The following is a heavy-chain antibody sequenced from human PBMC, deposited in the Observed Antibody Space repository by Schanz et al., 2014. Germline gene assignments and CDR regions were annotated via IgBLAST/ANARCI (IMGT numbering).Heavy chain of an antibody. CDR1: GYPFTSDD. Sequence: QVQLVQSGAEVKKPGASVKVSCRASGYPFTSDDITWVRQAPGQGLEWMGIINPIGGSTTYAQKFRGAVTLTTDTSTDTAYLELTSLRSEDTAVYYCARDRLECGAECYSVEVFEIWGQGTLVIVSS. V-gene: IGHV1-46*01. CDR3: ARDRLECGAECYSVEVFEI. CDR2: INPIGGST. J-gene: IGHJ4*02. D-gene: IGHD2-21*01.